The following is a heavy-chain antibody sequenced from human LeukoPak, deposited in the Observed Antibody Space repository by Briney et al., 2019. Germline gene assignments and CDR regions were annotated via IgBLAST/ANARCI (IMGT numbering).Heavy chain of an antibody. CDR1: GGSFSGYY. CDR3: ARAHRGYSSSWYSDY. Sequence: SETLSLTCAVYGGSFSGYYWSRIRQPPGKGLEWIGEINHSGSTNYNPSLKSRVTISVDTSKNQFSLKLSSVTAADTAVYYCARAHRGYSSSWYSDYWGQGTLVTVSS. CDR2: INHSGST. V-gene: IGHV4-34*01. D-gene: IGHD6-13*01. J-gene: IGHJ4*02.